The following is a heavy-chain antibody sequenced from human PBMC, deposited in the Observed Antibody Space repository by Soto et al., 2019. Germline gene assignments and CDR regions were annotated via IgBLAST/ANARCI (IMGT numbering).Heavy chain of an antibody. V-gene: IGHV3-53*01. Sequence: EVQLVESGGGSIQPGGSLRLSCAASGFTVSRTHMSWVRQAPGKVLEWVSLIYSGGTTYYAASVKGRFTLSRDNSTNTLYLQMNSLRSEDTAVYYCVIRRIYRGYDSAFDIWGQGTMVTGSS. CDR3: VIRRIYRGYDSAFDI. D-gene: IGHD5-12*01. J-gene: IGHJ3*02. CDR1: GFTVSRTH. CDR2: IYSGGTT.